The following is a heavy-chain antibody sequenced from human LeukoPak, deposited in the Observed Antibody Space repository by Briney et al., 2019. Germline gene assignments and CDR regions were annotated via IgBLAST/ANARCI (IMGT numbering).Heavy chain of an antibody. CDR2: ISSSSSYI. D-gene: IGHD3-22*01. J-gene: IGHJ4*02. CDR1: EFTFSSYS. V-gene: IGHV3-21*01. Sequence: GGSLRLSCAASEFTFSSYSMNWVRQAPGKGLEWVSSISSSSSYIYYADSVKGRFTISRDNAKNSLYLQMNSLRAEDTAVYYCARDPYYYDSSGFIDWGQGTLVTVSS. CDR3: ARDPYYYDSSGFID.